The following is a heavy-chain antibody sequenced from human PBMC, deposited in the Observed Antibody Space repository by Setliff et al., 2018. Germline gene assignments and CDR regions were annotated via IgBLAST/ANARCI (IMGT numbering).Heavy chain of an antibody. V-gene: IGHV4-38-2*01. CDR2: MHHSGIV. Sequence: SETLSLTCAVSGYSINSDYYWGWIRQPPGKGLEWVASMHHSGIVYYNPSLRSRVTMSVDTSKYQVSLDLTSVTAADTAVYYCARYLAGEVGISGWFDPWGQGTLVTVSS. D-gene: IGHD1-26*01. CDR1: GYSINSDYY. CDR3: ARYLAGEVGISGWFDP. J-gene: IGHJ5*02.